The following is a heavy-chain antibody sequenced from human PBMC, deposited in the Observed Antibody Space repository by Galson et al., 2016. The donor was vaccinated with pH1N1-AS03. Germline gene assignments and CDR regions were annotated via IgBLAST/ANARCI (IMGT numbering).Heavy chain of an antibody. D-gene: IGHD3-10*01. CDR3: AAAKKGTPPIFFYYTVDV. CDR2: IDPSDSYI. CDR1: QYKFSDYW. Sequence: QSGAEVKKPGEPLTVSCETSQYKFSDYWVHWLRQVPGKGLEWLGRIDPSDSYIDYSPSFRGHVSISVDRSISTAYLQWRSLRASDTAVYYCAAAKKGTPPIFFYYTVDVWGQGTTVIVSS. V-gene: IGHV5-10-1*01. J-gene: IGHJ6*02.